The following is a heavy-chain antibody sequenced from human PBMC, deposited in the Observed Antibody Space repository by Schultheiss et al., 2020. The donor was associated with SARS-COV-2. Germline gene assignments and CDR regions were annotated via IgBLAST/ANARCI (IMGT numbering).Heavy chain of an antibody. J-gene: IGHJ4*02. CDR3: ARVAGSIFGVVLDY. CDR2: ISSSGSTI. V-gene: IGHV3-48*04. Sequence: GGSLRLSCAASGFTFSSYWMNWVRQAPGKGLEWVSYISSSGSTIYYADSVKGRFTISRDNAKNSLYLQMNSLRAEDTAVYYCARVAGSIFGVVLDYWGQGTLVTVSS. CDR1: GFTFSSYW. D-gene: IGHD3-3*01.